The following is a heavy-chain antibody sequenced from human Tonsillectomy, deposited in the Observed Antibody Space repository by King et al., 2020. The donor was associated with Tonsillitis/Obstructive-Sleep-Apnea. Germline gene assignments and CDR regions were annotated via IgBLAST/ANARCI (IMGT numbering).Heavy chain of an antibody. CDR3: ARIPPPYSGSYDYFDY. J-gene: IGHJ4*02. Sequence: VTLKESGPALVKPTQTLTLTCTFSRFSLSTSGMCVSWIRQPPGKALEWLARIDWDDDKYYSTSLKTRLTISKDTYKNQVVLTMTNMDPVNTATYYCARIPPPYSGSYDYFDYWGQGTLVIVSS. CDR1: RFSLSTSGMC. D-gene: IGHD1-26*01. V-gene: IGHV2-70*11. CDR2: IDWDDDK.